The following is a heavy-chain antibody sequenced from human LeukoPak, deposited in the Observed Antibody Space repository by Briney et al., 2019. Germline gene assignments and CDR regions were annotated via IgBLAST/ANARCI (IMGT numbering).Heavy chain of an antibody. V-gene: IGHV4-61*01. Sequence: SETLSLTCNVSGGSVTSDNCYWTWIRQAPGKGLEWIGHVSHSETINYNPSLRSRVTISVDTSKNQFSLKLTSVSAADTALYYCSRDLGYFGSGSYLGWFDPWGQGTLVTVSS. CDR3: SRDLGYFGSGSYLGWFDP. CDR1: GGSVTSDNCY. CDR2: VSHSETI. J-gene: IGHJ5*02. D-gene: IGHD3-10*01.